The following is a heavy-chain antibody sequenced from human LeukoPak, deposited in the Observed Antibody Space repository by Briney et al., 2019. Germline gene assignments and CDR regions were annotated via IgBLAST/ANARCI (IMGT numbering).Heavy chain of an antibody. V-gene: IGHV3-7*01. J-gene: IGHJ4*02. CDR1: GFTFTEYR. CDR2: IKQDGSEK. D-gene: IGHD1-26*01. CDR3: ARDEWAGSYWVY. Sequence: PGGSLRLSCAASGFTFTEYRMSWVRQAPGKGLEWVAYIKQDGSEKKYVGSVQGRFTISRDSAKKSLYLQMNSLRAEDTAVYYCARDEWAGSYWVYWGQGTLVTVSS.